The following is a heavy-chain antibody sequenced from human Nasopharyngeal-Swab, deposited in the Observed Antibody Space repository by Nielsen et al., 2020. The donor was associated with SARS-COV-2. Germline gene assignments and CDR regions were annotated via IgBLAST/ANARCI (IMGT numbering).Heavy chain of an antibody. J-gene: IGHJ6*03. Sequence: SVKVSCKTSGGTFSSYGISWVRQAPGEGLEWMGGIIPVLPITRYAQKFRDRVTITADTSTSTAYMELSSLRSEDTATYYCARGGWLRRDYYYVYYYMDVWGIGTTVTVSS. CDR3: ARGGWLRRDYYYVYYYMDV. D-gene: IGHD5-24*01. CDR2: IIPVLPIT. CDR1: GGTFSSYG. V-gene: IGHV1-69*10.